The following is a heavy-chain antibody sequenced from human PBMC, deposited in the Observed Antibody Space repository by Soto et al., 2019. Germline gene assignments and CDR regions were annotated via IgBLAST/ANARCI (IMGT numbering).Heavy chain of an antibody. J-gene: IGHJ4*02. CDR2: IYPGDSDT. CDR1: GCSFATYW. V-gene: IGHV5-51*01. Sequence: GESLKISCKGSGCSFATYWIAWVRQMPGKGLEWMGNIYPGDSDTRYSPSFQGQVSISADKSISTAFLQWSSLKASDTAMYYCAKTRGYSYGFLPPDFDYWGQGTLVTVSS. CDR3: AKTRGYSYGFLPPDFDY. D-gene: IGHD5-18*01.